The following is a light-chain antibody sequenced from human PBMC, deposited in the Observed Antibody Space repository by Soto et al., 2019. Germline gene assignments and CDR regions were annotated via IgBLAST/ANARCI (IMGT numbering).Light chain of an antibody. J-gene: IGKJ1*01. V-gene: IGKV3-20*01. CDR1: QRVGIN. CDR2: AAS. Sequence: EIVLTPSPGTLSLSPGETATLSCRASQRVGINLAWYQQRPGQAPRLLIYAASNTAPGIPDRFSGSGSGTDFTLTISRLEPEDFAVYYCQEYGTSRTFGQGTKVDIK. CDR3: QEYGTSRT.